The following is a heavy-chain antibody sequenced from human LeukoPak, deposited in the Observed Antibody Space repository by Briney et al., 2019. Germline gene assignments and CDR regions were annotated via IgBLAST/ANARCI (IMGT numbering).Heavy chain of an antibody. CDR1: GYTFTSYG. Sequence: GASVKVSCKASGYTFTSYGISWVRQAPGQGLEWMGWISAYNGNTNYAQKLQGRVTMTTDTSTSTAYMELRSLRSDDTAVYYCARDGAYSSSWESLDYWGQGTLVTVSS. CDR3: ARDGAYSSSWESLDY. V-gene: IGHV1-18*01. D-gene: IGHD6-13*01. J-gene: IGHJ4*02. CDR2: ISAYNGNT.